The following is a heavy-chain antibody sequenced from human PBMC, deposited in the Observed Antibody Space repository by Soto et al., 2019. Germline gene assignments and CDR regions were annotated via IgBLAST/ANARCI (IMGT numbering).Heavy chain of an antibody. CDR2: INWNGGST. Sequence: EVQLAESGGGVVRPGGSLRLSCAASGFTFYDYGMSWVRQAPGKGLEWVSGINWNGGSTSYADSVKGRFTISRDNAQNSLYLQMNTLRAEDTALYYCARDISLLPQGWFDPWGQGTLVTVSS. V-gene: IGHV3-20*04. J-gene: IGHJ5*02. CDR1: GFTFYDYG. D-gene: IGHD3-16*02. CDR3: ARDISLLPQGWFDP.